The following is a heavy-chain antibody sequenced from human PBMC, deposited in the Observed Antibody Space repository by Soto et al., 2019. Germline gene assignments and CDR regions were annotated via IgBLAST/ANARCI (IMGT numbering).Heavy chain of an antibody. Sequence: PGGSLRLSCAASGFTFDDYGMSWVRQAPGKGLEWVSGINWNGGSTGYADSVKGRFTISRDNAKNSLYLQMNSLRAEDTALYHCARARQQLYRSPLDYWGQGTLVTVSS. V-gene: IGHV3-20*01. CDR3: ARARQQLYRSPLDY. CDR1: GFTFDDYG. CDR2: INWNGGST. J-gene: IGHJ4*02. D-gene: IGHD6-13*01.